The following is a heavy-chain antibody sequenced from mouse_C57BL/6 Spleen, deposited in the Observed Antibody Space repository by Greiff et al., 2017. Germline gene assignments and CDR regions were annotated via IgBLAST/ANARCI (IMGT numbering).Heavy chain of an antibody. V-gene: IGHV1-64*01. Sequence: QVQLQQPGAELVKPGASVKLSCKASGYTFNSYWMHWVKQRPGQGLEWIGMIHPNSGSTNYNEKFKSKATLTVDTSSSTAYMQLSRLTSEASAVYYCARFISLFAMDYWGQGTSVTVSS. CDR3: ARFISLFAMDY. CDR2: IHPNSGST. J-gene: IGHJ4*01. D-gene: IGHD6-1*01. CDR1: GYTFNSYW.